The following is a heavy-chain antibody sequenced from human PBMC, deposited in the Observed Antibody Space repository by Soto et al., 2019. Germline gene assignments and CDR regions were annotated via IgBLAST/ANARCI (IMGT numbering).Heavy chain of an antibody. V-gene: IGHV5-10-1*01. CDR2: IDPSDSYT. D-gene: IGHD6-6*01. Sequence: PGESLKISCKGSGYSFTSYWISWVRQMPGKGLEWMGRIDPSDSYTNYSPSFQGHVTISADKSISTAYLQWSSLKASDTAMYYCARHPIALGQLECCLGMDVWGQGTTVTVSS. CDR3: ARHPIALGQLECCLGMDV. CDR1: GYSFTSYW. J-gene: IGHJ6*02.